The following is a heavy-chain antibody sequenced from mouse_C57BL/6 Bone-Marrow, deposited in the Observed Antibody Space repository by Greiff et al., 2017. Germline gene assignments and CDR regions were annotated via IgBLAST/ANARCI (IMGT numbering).Heavy chain of an antibody. D-gene: IGHD3-2*02. CDR1: GFTFSDAW. J-gene: IGHJ3*01. V-gene: IGHV6-6*01. CDR3: TRQGRDSSGYFAY. CDR2: IRNKANNHAT. Sequence: EVMLVESGGGLVQPGGSMKLSCAASGFTFSDAWMDWVRQSPEKGLEWVAEIRNKANNHATYYAESVKGRFTISRDDSKSSVYLQMNSLRAEDTGIYYCTRQGRDSSGYFAYWGQGTLVTVSA.